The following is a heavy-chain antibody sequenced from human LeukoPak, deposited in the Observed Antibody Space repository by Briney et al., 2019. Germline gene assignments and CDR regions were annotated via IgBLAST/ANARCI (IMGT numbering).Heavy chain of an antibody. V-gene: IGHV3-11*06. CDR3: ARGVGARTPDAFDI. CDR2: ISSSSSYT. J-gene: IGHJ3*02. Sequence: GGSLRLSCSASGFTFSDYYMSWIRQTPGKGLEWVSYISSSSSYTNYADSVKGRFTISRDNAKNSLYLQMNSLRAEDTAVYYCARGVGARTPDAFDIWGQGTMVTVSS. D-gene: IGHD1-26*01. CDR1: GFTFSDYY.